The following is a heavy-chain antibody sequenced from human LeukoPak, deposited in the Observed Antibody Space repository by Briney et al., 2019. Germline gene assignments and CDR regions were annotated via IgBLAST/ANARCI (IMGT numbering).Heavy chain of an antibody. D-gene: IGHD3-10*01. V-gene: IGHV3-23*01. Sequence: ETLSLTCTVSGGSISSSDYYWGWIRQPPGKGLEWVSAISGSGASTYYADSVKGRFTISRDNSKNTLYLQMNSLRAEDTALYYCAQGISYYYYYGVDVWGQGTTVTVSS. CDR2: ISGSGAST. CDR3: AQGISYYYYYGVDV. CDR1: GGSISSSDYY. J-gene: IGHJ6*02.